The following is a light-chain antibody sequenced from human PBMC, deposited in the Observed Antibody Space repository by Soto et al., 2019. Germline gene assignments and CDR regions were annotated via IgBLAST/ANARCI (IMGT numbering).Light chain of an antibody. CDR2: DAS. CDR1: QSVSSY. CDR3: QQRCNGSPYS. Sequence: EIVLTQSPATLSLSPGERATLSCRASQSVSSYLAWYQQKPRQAPRLLIYDASNRATGIPARFSGSGSGTDFALTISSLEREDVAVYYCQQRCNGSPYSFGQGTKLEIK. V-gene: IGKV3-11*01. J-gene: IGKJ2*01.